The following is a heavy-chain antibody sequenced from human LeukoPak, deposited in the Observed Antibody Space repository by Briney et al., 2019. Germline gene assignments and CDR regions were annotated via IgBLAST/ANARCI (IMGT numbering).Heavy chain of an antibody. J-gene: IGHJ1*01. CDR1: GGSISSYY. V-gene: IGHV4-59*08. CDR3: AIAYSSGWSPLQH. D-gene: IGHD6-19*01. CDR2: ICYSGST. Sequence: PSETLSLTCTVSGGSISSYYWSWIRQPPGKGLEWIGYICYSGSTNYNPSLKSRVIISVDTSKNQFSLKLSSVTAADTAVYYCAIAYSSGWSPLQHWGQGTLVTVSS.